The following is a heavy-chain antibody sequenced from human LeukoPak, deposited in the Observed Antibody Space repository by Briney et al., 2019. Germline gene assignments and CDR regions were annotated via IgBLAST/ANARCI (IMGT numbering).Heavy chain of an antibody. Sequence: AGGSLRLSCAGSGFVFSKYGMHWVRQAPGKGLEWVSVISYDGSNKDDADSVKGRFTISRDNSKNTLFLQMNSLRPEDTAVYYCARDRYSYTSGYGLDVWGQGTTVTVSS. V-gene: IGHV3-30*03. CDR1: GFVFSKYG. CDR3: ARDRYSYTSGYGLDV. J-gene: IGHJ6*02. CDR2: ISYDGSNK. D-gene: IGHD3-10*01.